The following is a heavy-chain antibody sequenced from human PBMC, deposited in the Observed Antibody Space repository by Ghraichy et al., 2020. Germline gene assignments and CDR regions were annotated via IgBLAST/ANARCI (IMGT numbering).Heavy chain of an antibody. CDR3: ARRLVYSYGWEPDFDY. D-gene: IGHD5-18*01. J-gene: IGHJ4*02. CDR1: GGSISSSSYY. V-gene: IGHV4-39*01. CDR2: IYYSGST. Sequence: SETLSLTCTVSGGSISSSSYYWGWIRQPPGKGLEWIGSIYYSGSTYYNPSLKSRVTISVDTSKNQFPLKLSSVTAADTAVYYCARRLVYSYGWEPDFDYWGQGTLVTVSS.